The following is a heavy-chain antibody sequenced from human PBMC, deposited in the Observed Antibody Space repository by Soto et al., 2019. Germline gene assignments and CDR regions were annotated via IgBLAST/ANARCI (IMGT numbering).Heavy chain of an antibody. CDR2: ISYDGSNK. CDR3: ARDSPYDYGTGSYLYGMDV. CDR1: GCTFSSYA. Sequence: GGSLRLSCAASGCTFSSYAMHWVRQAPGKGLEWVAVISYDGSNKYFADSVRGRFTISRDNSKNTLYLQMNTLRAEDTAVYYCARDSPYDYGTGSYLYGMDVWGQGTTVTVSS. V-gene: IGHV3-30*14. J-gene: IGHJ6*02. D-gene: IGHD3-10*01.